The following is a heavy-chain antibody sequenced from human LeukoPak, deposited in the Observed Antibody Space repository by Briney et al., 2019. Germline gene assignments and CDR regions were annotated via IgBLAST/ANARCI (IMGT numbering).Heavy chain of an antibody. CDR3: ATPPAMRAPPNYFQR. Sequence: PGGSLRLSCAASGFTVSNNFVGWVRQAPGKGLDWVSIIYSSGSTYYADSVKGRFTISRDNSKNTVFLQMSSLRADDTAMYYCATPPAMRAPPNYFQRWGQGTLVTVSS. D-gene: IGHD5-18*01. J-gene: IGHJ1*01. V-gene: IGHV3-53*01. CDR2: IYSSGST. CDR1: GFTVSNNF.